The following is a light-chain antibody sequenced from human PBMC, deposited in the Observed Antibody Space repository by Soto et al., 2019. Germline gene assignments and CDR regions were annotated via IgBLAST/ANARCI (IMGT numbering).Light chain of an antibody. CDR1: SSDVGSYNY. V-gene: IGLV2-14*01. J-gene: IGLJ3*02. CDR3: RSYTSISTRV. Sequence: QSALTQPASVSGSPGQSITISCTGTSSDVGSYNYVSWYQQHPGKAPKLMIYEVSNRPSGVSNRVSGSKSRNTASLTISGLQAEDEANDYGRSYTSISTRVFGGGTQLTVL. CDR2: EVS.